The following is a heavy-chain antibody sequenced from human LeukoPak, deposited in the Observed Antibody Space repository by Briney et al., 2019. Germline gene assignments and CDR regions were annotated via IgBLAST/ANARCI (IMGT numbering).Heavy chain of an antibody. D-gene: IGHD2-2*02. Sequence: GASVKVSCKASGGTFSSYAISWVRQAPGQGLEWMGGIIPIFGTANYAQKFQGRVTITADESTSTAYMELSSLRSEDTAVYYCARGGEVAAIAGGAEYFQHWGQGTLVTVSS. V-gene: IGHV1-69*13. CDR2: IIPIFGTA. CDR3: ARGGEVAAIAGGAEYFQH. CDR1: GGTFSSYA. J-gene: IGHJ1*01.